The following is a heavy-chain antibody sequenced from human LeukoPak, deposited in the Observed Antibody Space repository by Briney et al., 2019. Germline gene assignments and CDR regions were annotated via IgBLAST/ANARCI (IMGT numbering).Heavy chain of an antibody. CDR3: ARAYYGMDV. CDR2: IYYSGST. J-gene: IGHJ6*02. CDR1: GGSISGHY. V-gene: IGHV4-59*11. Sequence: SETLSLTCTVSGGSISGHYWSWIRQPPGKGLEWIGYIYYSGSTNYNPSLKSRVTISVDTSKNQFSLKLSSVTAADTAVYYCARAYYGMDVWGQGTTVTVSS.